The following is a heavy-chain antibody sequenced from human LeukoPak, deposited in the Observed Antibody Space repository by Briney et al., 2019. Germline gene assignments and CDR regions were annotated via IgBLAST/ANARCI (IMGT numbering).Heavy chain of an antibody. D-gene: IGHD2-2*01. J-gene: IGHJ4*02. CDR2: ISAYNGNT. V-gene: IGHV1-18*01. CDR1: GYTFTSYG. Sequence: ASVKVSCKASGYTFTSYGISWVRQAPGQGLEWMGWISAYNGNTNYAQKLQGRVTMTTGTSTSTAYMELRSLRSDDTAVYYCARDTRLRSLNLYCSSTSCQYDYWGQGTLVTVSS. CDR3: ARDTRLRSLNLYCSSTSCQYDY.